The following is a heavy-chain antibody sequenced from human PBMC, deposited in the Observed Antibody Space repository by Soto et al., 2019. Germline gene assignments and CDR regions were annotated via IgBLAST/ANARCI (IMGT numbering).Heavy chain of an antibody. CDR2: ISYDGSNK. D-gene: IGHD4-17*01. V-gene: IGHV3-30*18. CDR3: AKPSLGIWTTENEGFDY. J-gene: IGHJ4*02. CDR1: GFTFSSYG. Sequence: QVQLVESGGGVVQPGRSLRLSCAASGFTFSSYGMHWVRQAPGKGLEWVAIISYDGSNKYYADSVKGRFTISRDNSKNTLYLQMNSLRAEDTAVYYCAKPSLGIWTTENEGFDYWGQGTLVTVSS.